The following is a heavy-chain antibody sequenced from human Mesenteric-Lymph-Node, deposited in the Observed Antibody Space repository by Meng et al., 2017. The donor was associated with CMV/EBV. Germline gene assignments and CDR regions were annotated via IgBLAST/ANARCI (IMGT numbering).Heavy chain of an antibody. Sequence: CTVSGGSISSSRYYWGWIRQPPGKGLEWIGSIHHSGSTYYNPSLKSRVTISVDTSKNQFSLKLSSVTAADTAVYYCARRYYGDYYFDYWGQGTLVTVSS. CDR1: GGSISSSRYY. CDR2: IHHSGST. D-gene: IGHD4-17*01. CDR3: ARRYYGDYYFDY. V-gene: IGHV4-39*01. J-gene: IGHJ4*02.